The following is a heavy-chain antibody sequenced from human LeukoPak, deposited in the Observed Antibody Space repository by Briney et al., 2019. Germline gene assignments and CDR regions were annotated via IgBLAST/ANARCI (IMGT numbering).Heavy chain of an antibody. Sequence: GGSLRLSCAASGFTFSNYAMSWVRQAPGKGLEWVSVIYSGGSTYYADSVKGRFTISRDNSKNTLYLQMNSLRAEDTAVYYCARDRYYDSSGYYDYWGQGTLVTVSS. J-gene: IGHJ4*02. CDR1: GFTFSNYA. V-gene: IGHV3-53*01. CDR2: IYSGGST. D-gene: IGHD3-22*01. CDR3: ARDRYYDSSGYYDY.